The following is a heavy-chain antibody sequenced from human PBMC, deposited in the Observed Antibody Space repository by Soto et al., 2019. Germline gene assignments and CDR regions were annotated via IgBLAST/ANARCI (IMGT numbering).Heavy chain of an antibody. CDR2: ISGSGGST. V-gene: IGHV3-23*01. CDR3: AKALPQWLVEGSFDD. J-gene: IGHJ4*02. Sequence: EVQLLESGGGLVQPGGSLRLSCAASGFTFSSYAMSWVRQAPGKGLEWVSAISGSGGSTYYADSVKGRFTITRDTSKNPRYLPMNSPGAEATAVYYCAKALPQWLVEGSFDDCGQGTLVTVSS. D-gene: IGHD6-19*01. CDR1: GFTFSSYA.